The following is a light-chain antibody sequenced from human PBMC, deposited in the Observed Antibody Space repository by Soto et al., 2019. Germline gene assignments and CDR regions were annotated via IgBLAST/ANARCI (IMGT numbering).Light chain of an antibody. CDR2: AAS. CDR1: QSISSY. Sequence: IHMTHAPSSLSASVGDRVTITFRASQSISSYLNWYQQKPGKAPKLLIYAASSLQSGVPSRFSGSGSGTDFTLTISSLQPEDFATYYCQQSYSTPPWTFGQGTKVDIK. CDR3: QQSYSTPPWT. V-gene: IGKV1-39*01. J-gene: IGKJ1*01.